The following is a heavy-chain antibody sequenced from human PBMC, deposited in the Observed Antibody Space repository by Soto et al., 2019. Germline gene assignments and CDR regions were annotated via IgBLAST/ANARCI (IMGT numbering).Heavy chain of an antibody. CDR2: IDHSGNT. Sequence: SETLSLTCTVSGYSISSGYFWGWIRQPPGKGLEWIGNIDHSGNTYYNPSLKSRITIAVDTSKNQFSLKLNSVTAADTAVYFCARDGTSTTCRLYYYGLDVWGQGTTVTVSS. D-gene: IGHD2-2*01. CDR3: ARDGTSTTCRLYYYGLDV. V-gene: IGHV4-38-2*02. J-gene: IGHJ6*02. CDR1: GYSISSGYF.